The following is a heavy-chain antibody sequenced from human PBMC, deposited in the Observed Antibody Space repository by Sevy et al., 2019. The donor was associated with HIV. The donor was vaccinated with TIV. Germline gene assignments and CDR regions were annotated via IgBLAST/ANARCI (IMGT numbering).Heavy chain of an antibody. Sequence: GGSLRLSCAASGFTVSSNYMSWVRQAPGKGLEGVSVIYSGGSTYYADSVQGRFTISRDNSKNTLYLQMNSLRAEDTAVYYCARASNSYGVGFDAFDIWGQGTMVTVSS. CDR1: GFTVSSNY. V-gene: IGHV3-53*01. D-gene: IGHD5-18*01. CDR3: ARASNSYGVGFDAFDI. J-gene: IGHJ3*02. CDR2: IYSGGST.